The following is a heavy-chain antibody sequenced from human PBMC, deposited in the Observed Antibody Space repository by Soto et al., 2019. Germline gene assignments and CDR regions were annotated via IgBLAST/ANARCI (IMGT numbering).Heavy chain of an antibody. CDR1: GGPFSAYY. V-gene: IGHV4-34*01. CDR2: INHSGST. Sequence: SEPLSLTCAVYGGPFSAYYWSWSRQPPGKGLEWIGEINHSGSTNYNPSLKSRVTISVDTSKNQFSLKLSSVTAADTAVYYCARGLLLLWTGMDVWGQGTMVTVS. CDR3: ARGLLLLWTGMDV. J-gene: IGHJ6*02. D-gene: IGHD3-10*01.